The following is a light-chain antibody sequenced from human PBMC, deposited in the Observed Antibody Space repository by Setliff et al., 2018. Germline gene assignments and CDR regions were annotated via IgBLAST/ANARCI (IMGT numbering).Light chain of an antibody. Sequence: QSVLTQPPSVSGAPGQRVTISRTGSSSNIGAGYDVHXYQQLPGXAPKLLIXXXSNRPSGVPDRFSGSKSGTSVSLAITGLQAEDEADYYCQSYDSSMSGWVFGGGTKVTVL. J-gene: IGLJ3*02. V-gene: IGLV1-40*01. CDR2: XXS. CDR1: SSNIGAGYD. CDR3: QSYDSSMSGWV.